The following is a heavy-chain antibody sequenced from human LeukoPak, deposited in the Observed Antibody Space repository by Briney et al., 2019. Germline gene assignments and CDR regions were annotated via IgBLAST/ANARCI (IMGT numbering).Heavy chain of an antibody. CDR3: ARGPSGYHNT. D-gene: IGHD5-12*01. CDR2: IYHSGRT. J-gene: IGHJ4*02. CDR1: GYSISSGYY. V-gene: IGHV4-38-2*02. Sequence: SETLSLTCTVSGYSISSGYYWGWIRQPPGKGLEWIGSIYHSGRTSYNPSLRSRVTISVDTSKNKFSLKLSSVTAADTAVYYCARGPSGYHNTGGQGTLVTVSS.